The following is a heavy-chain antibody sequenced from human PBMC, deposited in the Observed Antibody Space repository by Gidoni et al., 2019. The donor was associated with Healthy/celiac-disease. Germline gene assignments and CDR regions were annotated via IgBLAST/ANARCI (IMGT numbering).Heavy chain of an antibody. D-gene: IGHD3-9*01. CDR2: ISHDGSNK. J-gene: IGHJ6*02. V-gene: IGHV3-30*04. CDR3: ARARDILTVRDYYYYGMDV. CDR1: GFPFSRYA. Sequence: QVQLVESGGGVVQPGRSLRLSCAASGFPFSRYAMHWVRQAPGKGLEWWAVISHDGSNKYYADSVKGRFTISRDNSKNTLYLQMNSLRAEDTAVYYCARARDILTVRDYYYYGMDVWGQGTTVTVSS.